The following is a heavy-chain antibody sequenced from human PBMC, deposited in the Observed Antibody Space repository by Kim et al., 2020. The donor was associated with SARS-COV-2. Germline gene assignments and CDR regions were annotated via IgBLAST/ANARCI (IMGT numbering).Heavy chain of an antibody. CDR3: ARSTGWWALDI. Sequence: PEYPQKYQGRVTITRDTSARTVYMELSGLTSADTAMYYCARSTGWWALDIWGLGTMVTVSS. CDR2: P. V-gene: IGHV1-3*01. J-gene: IGHJ3*02. D-gene: IGHD1-1*01.